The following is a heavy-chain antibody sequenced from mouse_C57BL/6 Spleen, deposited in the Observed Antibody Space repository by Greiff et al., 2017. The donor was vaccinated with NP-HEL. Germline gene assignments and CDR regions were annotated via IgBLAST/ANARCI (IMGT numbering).Heavy chain of an antibody. CDR1: GFTFSSYG. D-gene: IGHD1-1*01. V-gene: IGHV5-6*01. J-gene: IGHJ3*01. CDR2: ISSGGSYT. CDR3: ASYYYGTWFAY. Sequence: EVKLMESGGDLVKPGGSLKLSCAASGFTFSSYGMSWVRQTPDKRLEWVATISSGGSYTYYPDSVKGRFTISRDNAKNTLYLQMSSLKAEDTAMYYCASYYYGTWFAYWGQGTLVTVSA.